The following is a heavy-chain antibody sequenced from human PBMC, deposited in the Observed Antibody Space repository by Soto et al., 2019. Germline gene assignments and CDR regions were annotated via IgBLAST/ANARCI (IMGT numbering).Heavy chain of an antibody. J-gene: IGHJ3*02. Sequence: GGSLRLSCAASGFTFSSYAMSWVRQAPGKGLEWVAVISYDGSNKYYADSVKGRFTISRDNSKNTLYLQMNSLRAEDTAVYYCARVPLAFDIWGQGTMVTVSS. CDR1: GFTFSSYA. V-gene: IGHV3-30-3*01. CDR3: ARVPLAFDI. CDR2: ISYDGSNK.